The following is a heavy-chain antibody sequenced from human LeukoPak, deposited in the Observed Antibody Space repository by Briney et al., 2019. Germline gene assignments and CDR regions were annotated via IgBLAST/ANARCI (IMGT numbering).Heavy chain of an antibody. CDR1: GYTFTSYD. CDR2: MNPNSGNT. D-gene: IGHD3-10*01. V-gene: IGHV1-8*01. Sequence: ASVKVSCKASGYTFTSYDINWVRQATGQGLEWMGWMNPNSGNTGYAQKFQGRVTMTRNTSISTAYMELSSLRSEDTAVYYCARGIRVRGVIRYYGMDVWGQGTTVNVSS. CDR3: ARGIRVRGVIRYYGMDV. J-gene: IGHJ6*02.